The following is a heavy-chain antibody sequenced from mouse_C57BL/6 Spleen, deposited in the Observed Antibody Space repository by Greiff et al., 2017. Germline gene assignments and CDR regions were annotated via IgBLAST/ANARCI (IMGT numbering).Heavy chain of an antibody. J-gene: IGHJ2*01. D-gene: IGHD1-1*01. CDR3: ARFITAADY. Sequence: QVQLQQPGAELVRPGTSVKLSCKASGYTFTSYWMHWVKQRPGQGLEWIGVIDPSDSYTNYNHKFKGKATLTVATSSSTAYMQLSSLTSEDSAVYYCARFITAADYWGQGTTLTVSS. V-gene: IGHV1-59*01. CDR1: GYTFTSYW. CDR2: IDPSDSYT.